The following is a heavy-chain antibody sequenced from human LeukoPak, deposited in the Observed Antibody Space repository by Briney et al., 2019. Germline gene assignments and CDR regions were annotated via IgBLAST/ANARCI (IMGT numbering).Heavy chain of an antibody. Sequence: GGSLRLSCAASGSTFSSEWMSWVRQAPGKGLEWVANIKEDGSEKYYADSVKGRFTISRDNAKNSLYLQMNSLRAEDTAVYYCARVLTYGMDVWGQGTTVTVSS. J-gene: IGHJ6*02. V-gene: IGHV3-7*05. CDR3: ARVLTYGMDV. CDR1: GSTFSSEW. CDR2: IKEDGSEK.